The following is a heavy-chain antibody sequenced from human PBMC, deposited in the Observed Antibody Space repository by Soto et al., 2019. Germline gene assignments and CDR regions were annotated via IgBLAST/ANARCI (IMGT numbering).Heavy chain of an antibody. D-gene: IGHD2-15*01. CDR1: GYIFIDYW. CDR3: ARPPLPGYSIHFNS. J-gene: IGHJ4*02. Sequence: PGESLNISYKASGYIFIDYWIGWARELPGKGLEWMGIVYPRDSDTRYSPSFQGQVTISADRSTGTAFLQWRSLKASDTALYYCARPPLPGYSIHFNSWGQGTLVTVSS. CDR2: VYPRDSDT. V-gene: IGHV5-51*01.